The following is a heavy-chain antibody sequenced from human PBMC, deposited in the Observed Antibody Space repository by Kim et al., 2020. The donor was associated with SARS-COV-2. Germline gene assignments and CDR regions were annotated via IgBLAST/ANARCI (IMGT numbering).Heavy chain of an antibody. D-gene: IGHD2-2*01. J-gene: IGHJ4*02. V-gene: IGHV3-21*01. Sequence: YADPVKGRFTISRDNAKNPLYLQMNSLRDEDTAVYYCARDTCSSTSCYAYWGQGTLVTVSS. CDR3: ARDTCSSTSCYAY.